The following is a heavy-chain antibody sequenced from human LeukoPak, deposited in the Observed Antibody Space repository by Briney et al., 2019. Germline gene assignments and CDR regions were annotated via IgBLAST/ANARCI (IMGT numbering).Heavy chain of an antibody. CDR1: GGSISSSSYY. J-gene: IGHJ4*02. D-gene: IGHD6-6*01. CDR3: ARSKPSYSSSSKWYFDY. V-gene: IGHV4-39*07. CDR2: IYYSGST. Sequence: SEALSLTCTVSGGSISSSSYYWGWIRQPPGKGLEWIGSIYYSGSTYYNPSLKSRVTISVDTSKNQFSLKLSSVTAADTAVYYCARSKPSYSSSSKWYFDYWGQGTLVTVSS.